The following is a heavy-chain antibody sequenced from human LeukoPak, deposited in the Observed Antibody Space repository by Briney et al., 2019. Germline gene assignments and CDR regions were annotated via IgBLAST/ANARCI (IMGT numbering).Heavy chain of an antibody. V-gene: IGHV3-30*18. J-gene: IGHJ3*01. CDR1: GFTFSSYG. CDR2: ISYDGRDK. CDR3: AKPRGGDSWAFDV. D-gene: IGHD2-21*02. Sequence: GGSLRLSCAASGFTFSSYGIHWVRQPPGKGLEWVAGISYDGRDKYYADSVKGRFTISRDNSKNTLNLQMNSLRAEDTAVYYCAKPRGGDSWAFDVWGQGTMVTVSS.